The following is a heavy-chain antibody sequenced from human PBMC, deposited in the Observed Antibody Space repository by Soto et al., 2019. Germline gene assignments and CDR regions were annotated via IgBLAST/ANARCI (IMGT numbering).Heavy chain of an antibody. V-gene: IGHV2-5*08. D-gene: IGHD2-15*01. CDR2: IYWDDDK. CDR1: VFSLTTTHMC. CDR3: AHAGDFDLLSFDR. Sequence: QITLKESGPPLVRPAQTLTLLCVLSVFSLTTTHMCVPCIPPPTGDALEWLALIYWDDDKRYSPSLKNRLTVSKDTSTNRVVLTITNISPDDTGTYFCAHAGDFDLLSFDRWGPGTLVTVSS. J-gene: IGHJ4*02.